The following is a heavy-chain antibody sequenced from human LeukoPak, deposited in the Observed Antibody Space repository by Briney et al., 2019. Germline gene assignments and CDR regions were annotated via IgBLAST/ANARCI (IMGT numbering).Heavy chain of an antibody. D-gene: IGHD4-11*01. V-gene: IGHV3-33*03. Sequence: GRSLRLSCATSGFTFSHYGMHWVRQAPGKGLEWVAVIWSDGSNRYYGDPVKGRFTISRDKFKRTVYLQMNSLRAEAMAVYYCAKDAQRGFNYSNSHHNWGQGTLVTVSS. CDR2: IWSDGSNR. CDR3: AKDAQRGFNYSNSHHN. CDR1: GFTFSHYG. J-gene: IGHJ4*02.